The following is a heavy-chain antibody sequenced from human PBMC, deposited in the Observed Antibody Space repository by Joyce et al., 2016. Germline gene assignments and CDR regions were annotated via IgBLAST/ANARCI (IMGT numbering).Heavy chain of an antibody. V-gene: IGHV4-38-2*01. CDR1: GLSFDLHSF. Sequence: QVQLQESGPGLVKPSETLSLTCGVSGLSFDLHSFWGWIRQPQGKGLEWVGNVYLHGITHSSLALNSGVTISMDTSKNQFSRNMNSLTAADTAVYFCARRPYNVHTPLGSDWYFDLWGRGTLVTVSS. D-gene: IGHD5-18*01. CDR2: VYLHGIT. CDR3: ARRPYNVHTPLGSDWYFDL. J-gene: IGHJ2*01.